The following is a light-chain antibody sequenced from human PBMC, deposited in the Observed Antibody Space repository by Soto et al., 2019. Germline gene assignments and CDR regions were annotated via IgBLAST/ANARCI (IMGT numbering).Light chain of an antibody. Sequence: QSVMTQPPSVSAAPGQKVTISCSGSSSNIGGNSVSWYQQLPGTAPKLLIYDDNKRPSGIPDRFSGSKSGTSATLGITGFQTGDEADYYCCSYAGTYNFVVFGGGTKLTVL. V-gene: IGLV1-51*01. CDR1: SSNIGGNS. CDR2: DDN. J-gene: IGLJ2*01. CDR3: CSYAGTYNFVV.